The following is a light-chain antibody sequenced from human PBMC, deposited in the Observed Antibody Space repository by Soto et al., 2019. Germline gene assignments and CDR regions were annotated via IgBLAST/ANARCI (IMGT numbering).Light chain of an antibody. CDR1: QTIRSW. J-gene: IGKJ1*01. CDR2: EAS. Sequence: DIQMTQSPSTLSGYVRDRVTLXXRASQTIRSWLAWYQQKPGKAPKXLIYEASTLKRGVPSRFSGSGSGTEFTLTISSLQPDDFATYYCQHYNSYSGAFGQGTKVDI. V-gene: IGKV1-5*03. CDR3: QHYNSYSGA.